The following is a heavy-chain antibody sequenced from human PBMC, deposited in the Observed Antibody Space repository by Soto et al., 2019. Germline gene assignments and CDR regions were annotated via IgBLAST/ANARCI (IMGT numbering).Heavy chain of an antibody. CDR2: VSAYNGNT. Sequence: GASVEVCCKDSGYTFTNCGISWVRQAKQQGLEWMGWVSAYNGNTNYAQKVQGRVTMTTDSSTSTAYMELRSLRSDDTAVYYCARGASTWGSLRYLDYWGQGVLVTVSS. CDR3: ARGASTWGSLRYLDY. CDR1: GYTFTNCG. V-gene: IGHV1-18*04. J-gene: IGHJ4*02. D-gene: IGHD3-16*01.